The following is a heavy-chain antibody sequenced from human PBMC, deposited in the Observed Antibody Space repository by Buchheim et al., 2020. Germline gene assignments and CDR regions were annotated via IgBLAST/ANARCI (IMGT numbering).Heavy chain of an antibody. CDR2: IYSTETTT. D-gene: IGHD1-26*01. Sequence: QVQLQESGPGLVKPSETLSLKCTVSGDSISGYYWTWIRQPAGKGLEWIGRIYSTETTTNYHPSLKGRVTMSRDTSKNQLSLELTSVTASDTATYYCARGSGSYRVSFESWGQG. V-gene: IGHV4-4*07. CDR1: GDSISGYY. CDR3: ARGSGSYRVSFES. J-gene: IGHJ4*02.